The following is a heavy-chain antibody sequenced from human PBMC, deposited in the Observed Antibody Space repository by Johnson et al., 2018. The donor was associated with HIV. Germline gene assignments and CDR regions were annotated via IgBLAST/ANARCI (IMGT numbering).Heavy chain of an antibody. CDR1: GFTFSNYG. V-gene: IGHV3-30*03. CDR2: SSYDGTNK. Sequence: QMHLVESGGGVVQPGGSLRLSCAASGFTFSNYGMHWVRQAPGKGLEWVAVSSYDGTNKYYADSVKGRFTISRDNSKNTLYLQMNSLRAEDTAVYYCARGGSSTSLDAFDIWGQGTMVTVSS. D-gene: IGHD2-2*01. J-gene: IGHJ3*02. CDR3: ARGGSSTSLDAFDI.